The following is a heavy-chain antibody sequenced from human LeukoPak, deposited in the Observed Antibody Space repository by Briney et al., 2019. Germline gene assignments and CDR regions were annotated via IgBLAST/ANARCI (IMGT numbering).Heavy chain of an antibody. CDR3: ATHCSGGSCYLRYYYYYYMDV. CDR2: INPNSGGT. V-gene: IGHV1-2*02. J-gene: IGHJ6*03. Sequence: ASVKVSCKASGYTFTGYYMHWVRQAPGQGLEWMGWINPNSGGTNYAQKFQGRVTMTRDTSISTAYMELSRLRSDDTAVYYCATHCSGGSCYLRYYYYYYMDVWGKGTTVTISS. CDR1: GYTFTGYY. D-gene: IGHD2-15*01.